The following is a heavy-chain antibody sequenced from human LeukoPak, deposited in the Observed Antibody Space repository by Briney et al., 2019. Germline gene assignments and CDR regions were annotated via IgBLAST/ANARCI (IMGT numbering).Heavy chain of an antibody. CDR2: ISGSDGST. Sequence: GGSLRLSCAASGFTFSSYAMSWVRQAPGKGLEWVSAISGSDGSTYYADSVKGRFTISRDNSRNTLYLQMNSLRAEDTAVYYCAKCARVDWLPIDYWGQGTLVTVSS. D-gene: IGHD3-9*01. J-gene: IGHJ4*02. V-gene: IGHV3-23*01. CDR3: AKCARVDWLPIDY. CDR1: GFTFSSYA.